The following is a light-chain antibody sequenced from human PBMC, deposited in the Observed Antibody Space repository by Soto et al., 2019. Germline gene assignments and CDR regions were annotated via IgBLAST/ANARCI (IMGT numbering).Light chain of an antibody. Sequence: DIQMTQSPSSLSASVGDRVTITCRTSQTINIHLSWYQEKPGKAPNLLIYAASYLQSGVPSRFSGSGSGTDFTLTISSLQPEDFATDYCLQSYSAPHGFGQGTKLEIK. V-gene: IGKV1-39*01. CDR3: LQSYSAPHG. J-gene: IGKJ2*03. CDR1: QTINIH. CDR2: AAS.